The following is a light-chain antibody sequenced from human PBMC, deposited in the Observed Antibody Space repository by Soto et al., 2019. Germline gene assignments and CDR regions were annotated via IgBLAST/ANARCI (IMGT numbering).Light chain of an antibody. V-gene: IGKV3-11*01. J-gene: IGKJ4*01. CDR1: QSVSEF. CDR2: DAS. CDR3: QQRSKWPVT. Sequence: EVVLTQSPATLSLSPGERATLSCRASQSVSEFLAWYQQKPGQAPRLLIYDASNRATGIPARFSGSGSGTDFPLTISSLEAEDFALYYCQQRSKWPVTFGGGTKVEIK.